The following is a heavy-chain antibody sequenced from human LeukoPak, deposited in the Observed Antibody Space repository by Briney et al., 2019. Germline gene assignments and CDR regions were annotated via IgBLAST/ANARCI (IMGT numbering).Heavy chain of an antibody. V-gene: IGHV4-59*01. CDR1: GGSISSYY. Sequence: PSXXXSLTCTVSGGSISSYYWSWVRQPPGKGLEWVGYIYYSGSTNYNPSLKSRVTISVETSKNQFSLKLSSVTAADTAVYYCATALSSGAFDIWGQGTMVTVSS. CDR3: ATALSSGAFDI. J-gene: IGHJ3*02. D-gene: IGHD2-2*01. CDR2: IYYSGST.